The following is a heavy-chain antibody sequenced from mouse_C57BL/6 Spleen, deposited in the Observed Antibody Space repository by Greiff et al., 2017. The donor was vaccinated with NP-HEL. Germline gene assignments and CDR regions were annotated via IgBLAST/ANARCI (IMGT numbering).Heavy chain of an antibody. CDR2: INPSNGGT. CDR1: GYTFTSYW. Sequence: QVQLQQPGTELVKPGASVKLSCKASGYTFTSYWMHWVKQRPGQGLEWIGNINPSNGGTNYNEKFKSKATLTVDKSSSTAYMQLSSLTSEDSAVYYCARYPRSSGYDAWFAYWGQGTLVTVSA. CDR3: ARYPRSSGYDAWFAY. D-gene: IGHD3-2*02. V-gene: IGHV1-53*01. J-gene: IGHJ3*01.